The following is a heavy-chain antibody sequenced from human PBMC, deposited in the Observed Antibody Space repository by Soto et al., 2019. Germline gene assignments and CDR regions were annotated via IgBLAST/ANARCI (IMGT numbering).Heavy chain of an antibody. CDR1: GFTFSSYA. CDR3: ASYRDMVRGVSIYAFDI. V-gene: IGHV3-30-3*01. Sequence: QVQLVESGGGVVQPGRSLRLSWEASGFTFSSYAMNWVRQAPGKGLEGVAVISYDGSNKYYADSVKGRFTSSRDNSKNTLYPQMNSLRAEDTAVYYSASYRDMVRGVSIYAFDIWGQGTMVTVSS. CDR2: ISYDGSNK. J-gene: IGHJ3*02. D-gene: IGHD3-10*01.